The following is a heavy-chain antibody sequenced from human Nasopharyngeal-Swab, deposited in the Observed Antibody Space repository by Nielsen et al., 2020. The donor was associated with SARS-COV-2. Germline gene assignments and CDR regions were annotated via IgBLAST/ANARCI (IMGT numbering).Heavy chain of an antibody. D-gene: IGHD3-3*01. CDR2: IYSRGST. J-gene: IGHJ4*02. V-gene: IGHV4-31*03. CDR1: GGSISSGGYY. CDR3: ARAPTIFGVVITSFDY. Sequence: SETLSLTCTVSGGSISSGGYYWSWIRPHPGKGLEWIGYIYSRGSTYYNPSLKSRVTISVDTSKNQFSLKLSSVTAADTAVYYCARAPTIFGVVITSFDYWGQGTLVTVSS.